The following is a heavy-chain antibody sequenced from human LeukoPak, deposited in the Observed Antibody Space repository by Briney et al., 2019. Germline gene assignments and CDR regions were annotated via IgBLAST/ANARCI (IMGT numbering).Heavy chain of an antibody. Sequence: PSETLSLTCTVSGGSISSYYWSWIRQPPGKGLEWIGYIFYSGNTNCNPSLKSRVTISLDTSKNQFSLKLSSVTAADTAVYYCARAIDYYDSSGNPWGYYFDYWGQGTLVTVSS. CDR1: GGSISSYY. J-gene: IGHJ4*02. CDR2: IFYSGNT. V-gene: IGHV4-59*01. CDR3: ARAIDYYDSSGNPWGYYFDY. D-gene: IGHD3-22*01.